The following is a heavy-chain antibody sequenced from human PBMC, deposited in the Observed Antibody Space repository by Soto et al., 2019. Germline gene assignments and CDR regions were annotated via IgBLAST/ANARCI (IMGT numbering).Heavy chain of an antibody. CDR1: GLSVSSNY. CDR3: ARFYPSGYPWGGMDV. D-gene: IGHD3-22*01. Sequence: EVQLVESGGGLIQPGGSLRLSCAASGLSVSSNYMSWVRQAPGKGLEWVSVIYSGGSTYYADSVKGRFTISRDNSKNTLYLQMNSLRAEDTAVYYCARFYPSGYPWGGMDVWGQGTTVTVSS. J-gene: IGHJ6*02. CDR2: IYSGGST. V-gene: IGHV3-53*01.